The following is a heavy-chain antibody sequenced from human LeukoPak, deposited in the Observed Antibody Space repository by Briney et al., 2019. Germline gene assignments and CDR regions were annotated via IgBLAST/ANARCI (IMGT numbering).Heavy chain of an antibody. CDR2: ISAYNGNT. CDR1: GYTFTSYG. V-gene: IGHV1-18*01. J-gene: IGHJ5*02. CDR3: ARGVGYCSGGSCFNWFDP. D-gene: IGHD2-15*01. Sequence: ASVKVSCKASGYTFTSYGISWVRQAPGQGLEWMGWISAYNGNTNYAQKLQGRVTMTTDTSTSTAYMELRSLRSDATAVYYCARGVGYCSGGSCFNWFDPWGQGTLVTVSS.